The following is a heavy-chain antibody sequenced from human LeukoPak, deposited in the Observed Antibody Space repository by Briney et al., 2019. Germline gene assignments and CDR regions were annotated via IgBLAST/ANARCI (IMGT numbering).Heavy chain of an antibody. CDR3: ARAWVGAYSADYYYMDV. Sequence: ASVKVSCKASGYTFTDYYMHWVRQAPRQGLEWMGWINPNSGGADFAQKFQGRVTMTRDTSISTTYMELSRLRSDDTAAYYCARAWVGAYSADYYYMDVWGKGTTVTVSS. CDR2: INPNSGGA. V-gene: IGHV1-2*02. CDR1: GYTFTDYY. D-gene: IGHD1-26*01. J-gene: IGHJ6*03.